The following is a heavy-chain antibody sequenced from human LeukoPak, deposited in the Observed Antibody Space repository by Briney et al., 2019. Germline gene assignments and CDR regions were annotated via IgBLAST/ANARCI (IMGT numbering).Heavy chain of an antibody. V-gene: IGHV4-61*02. J-gene: IGHJ6*03. CDR1: GGSISSGSYY. CDR3: ARDIMVRGVLTPTSHMDV. D-gene: IGHD3-10*01. Sequence: SETLSLTCTVSGGSISSGSYYWSWLRQRAGKGLEWIGRRYTNGSTNYNPSLKSRVTISVDTSKHQCSLKLSSVTAADTAVYYCARDIMVRGVLTPTSHMDVWGKGTTVTVSS. CDR2: RYTNGST.